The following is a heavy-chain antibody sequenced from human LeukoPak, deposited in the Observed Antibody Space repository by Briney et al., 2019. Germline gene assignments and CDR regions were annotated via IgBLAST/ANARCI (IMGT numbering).Heavy chain of an antibody. D-gene: IGHD3-3*01. Sequence: GGSLRLSCAASGFTFSDYYMSWIRQAPGKGLEWVSYISSSGSTIYYADSVKGRFTISRDNAKDSLYLQMNSLRAEDTAVYYCARDLWFLEWLPNGMDVWGQGTTVTVSS. CDR2: ISSSGSTI. CDR1: GFTFSDYY. V-gene: IGHV3-11*01. CDR3: ARDLWFLEWLPNGMDV. J-gene: IGHJ6*02.